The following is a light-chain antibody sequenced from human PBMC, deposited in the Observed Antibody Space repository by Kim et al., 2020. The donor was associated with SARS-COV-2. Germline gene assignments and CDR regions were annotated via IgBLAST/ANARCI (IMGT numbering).Light chain of an antibody. CDR1: SSNIGSNF. CDR3: AAWDDSLNGFV. Sequence: QSVLTQPPSSSGTPGQRVAISCSGSSSNIGSNFVSWYQHLPGTAPKLLIYRTLARPSGVPDRFSGSKSGTSASLVITGLRSEDEADYYCAAWDDSLNGFVFGSGTKVTVL. J-gene: IGLJ1*01. V-gene: IGLV1-47*01. CDR2: RTL.